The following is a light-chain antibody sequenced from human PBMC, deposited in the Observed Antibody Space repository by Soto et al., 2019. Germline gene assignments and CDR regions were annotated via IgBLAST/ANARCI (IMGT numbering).Light chain of an antibody. J-gene: IGLJ1*01. CDR3: QSYDSSLSALYV. Sequence: QSALTQPPSVSGAPGQRVTISCTGSSSNIGAGYDVHWYQQLPGTAPKLLIYGNSNRPSGVPDRFSGSKSGTPASLAITGLQAEDEADYYCQSYDSSLSALYVFGTGTKLTVL. CDR1: SSNIGAGYD. CDR2: GNS. V-gene: IGLV1-40*01.